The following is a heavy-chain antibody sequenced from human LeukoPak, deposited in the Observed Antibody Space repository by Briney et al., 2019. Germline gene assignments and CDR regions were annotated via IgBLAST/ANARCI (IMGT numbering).Heavy chain of an antibody. CDR1: GFIFSSYG. D-gene: IGHD3-3*01. CDR3: ARDKIYDFWSGHNFDY. Sequence: GGSLRLSCVASGFIFSSYGMHWVRQAPGKGLEWVAVIWYDGTNKYYGDSVKGRFTISRDNSKNTLYLQINRLRVGDTAVYYCARDKIYDFWSGHNFDYWGQGTLVTVSS. CDR2: IWYDGTNK. V-gene: IGHV3-33*01. J-gene: IGHJ4*02.